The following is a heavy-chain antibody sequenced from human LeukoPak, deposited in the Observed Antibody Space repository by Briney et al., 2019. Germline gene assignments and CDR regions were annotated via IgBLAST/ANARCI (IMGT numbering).Heavy chain of an antibody. CDR3: ARDYSSSWYGRAYYYYGMDV. CDR1: GGSISSSNW. V-gene: IGHV4-4*02. D-gene: IGHD6-13*01. CDR2: IYHSGST. J-gene: IGHJ6*02. Sequence: PSGTLSLTCAVSGGSISSSNWWSWVRQPPGKGLEWIGEIYHSGSTNYNPSLKSRVTISVDKSKNQFSLKLSSVTAADTAVYYCARDYSSSWYGRAYYYYGMDVWGQGTTVTVSS.